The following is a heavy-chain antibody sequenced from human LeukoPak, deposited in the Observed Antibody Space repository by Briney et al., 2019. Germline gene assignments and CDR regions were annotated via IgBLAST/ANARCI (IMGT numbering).Heavy chain of an antibody. CDR3: AKWGIGNNWDIDDH. CDR1: GGSFSGYY. Sequence: SGTLSLTCAVYGGSFSGYYWSWIRQPPGKGLEWIGEINHSGSTNYNPSLKSRVTISVDTSKNQFSLKLSSVTAADTAVYYCAKWGIGNNWDIDDHWGQGTLVTVSS. D-gene: IGHD1-1*01. CDR2: INHSGST. J-gene: IGHJ4*02. V-gene: IGHV4-34*01.